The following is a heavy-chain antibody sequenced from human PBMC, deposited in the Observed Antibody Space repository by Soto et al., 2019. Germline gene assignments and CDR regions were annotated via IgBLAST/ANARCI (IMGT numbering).Heavy chain of an antibody. CDR2: ISGSGGST. D-gene: IGHD6-13*01. Sequence: EVQLLESGGGLVQPGGSLRLSCAASGFTFSSYAMSWVRQAPGKGLEWVSAISGSGGSTYYADSVKGRFTISRDNSKNTLYLQINSLRAEDTAVYYGAKAQEGYSSSWYIGYFQHWGQGTLVTVSS. CDR3: AKAQEGYSSSWYIGYFQH. J-gene: IGHJ1*01. V-gene: IGHV3-23*01. CDR1: GFTFSSYA.